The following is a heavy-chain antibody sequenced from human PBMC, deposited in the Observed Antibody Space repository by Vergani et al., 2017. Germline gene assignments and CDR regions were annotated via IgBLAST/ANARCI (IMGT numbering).Heavy chain of an antibody. Sequence: QVQLVQSGAEVKKPGSSVKVSCKASGGTFSSYAITWVRQAPGQGLEWMGRIIPIFGTANYEQKFQGRVTITADESTSTAYMELSSLRSEDTAVYDCARDRGYCSGGSCYYYYGMDVWGQGTTVTVSS. CDR3: ARDRGYCSGGSCYYYYGMDV. J-gene: IGHJ6*02. CDR1: GGTFSSYA. D-gene: IGHD2-15*01. V-gene: IGHV1-69*13. CDR2: IIPIFGTA.